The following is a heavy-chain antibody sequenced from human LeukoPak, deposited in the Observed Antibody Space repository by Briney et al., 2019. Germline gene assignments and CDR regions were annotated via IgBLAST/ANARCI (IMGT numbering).Heavy chain of an antibody. Sequence: SETLSLTCNVSGGPINSNIYYWAWVRQPPGKGLEWIGSIYYSGSTYYNPSLKSRITISVDTFRSQVSLKMRSVTAADTAVYYCAREGVKAGYDPWGQGTLVTVSS. CDR3: AREGVKAGYDP. V-gene: IGHV4-39*02. J-gene: IGHJ5*02. CDR1: GGPINSNIYY. D-gene: IGHD3-10*01. CDR2: IYYSGST.